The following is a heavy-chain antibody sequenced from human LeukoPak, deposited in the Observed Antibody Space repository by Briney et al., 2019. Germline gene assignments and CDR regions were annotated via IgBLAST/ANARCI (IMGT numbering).Heavy chain of an antibody. CDR3: AGEFAYYYDSSGYYYAINGFVY. D-gene: IGHD3-22*01. CDR1: GSSISSYY. CDR2: IYHSGST. V-gene: IGHV4-59*01. Sequence: WETLSLPCTVSGSSISSYYWSWIRQPPGKGLEWIGYIYHSGSTNYNPSLKSRVTISVDTSKNQFALKLSSVTAADTAVYYCAGEFAYYYDSSGYYYAINGFVYWGQGTLFTVSS. J-gene: IGHJ4*02.